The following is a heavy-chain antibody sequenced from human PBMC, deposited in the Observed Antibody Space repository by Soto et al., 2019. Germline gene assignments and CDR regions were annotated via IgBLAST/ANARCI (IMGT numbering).Heavy chain of an antibody. Sequence: LRLSCVASGFSFSTSTMNWVWQAPGKGLEWVAYLIRESSYVSYADSVKGRFTISRDNAKNSLYLHMTRLRADASAIYYCARGMIYQRPLGGHDNFLDPWGQGSLVTVSS. CDR3: ARGMIYQRPLGGHDNFLDP. J-gene: IGHJ5*02. D-gene: IGHD3-10*01. CDR2: LIRESSYV. V-gene: IGHV3-21*03. CDR1: GFSFSTST.